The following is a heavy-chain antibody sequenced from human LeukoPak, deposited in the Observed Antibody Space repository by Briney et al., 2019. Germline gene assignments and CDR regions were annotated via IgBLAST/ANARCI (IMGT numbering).Heavy chain of an antibody. J-gene: IGHJ3*02. CDR2: IIPIFGTA. V-gene: IGHV1-69*13. Sequence: SVKVSCKASGGTFISYAISWVRQAPGQGLEWMGGIIPIFGTANYAQKFQGRVTITADESTSTAYMELSSLRSEDTAVYYCASSAPFYDFWSGLFAFDIWGQGTMVTVSS. D-gene: IGHD3-3*01. CDR3: ASSAPFYDFWSGLFAFDI. CDR1: GGTFISYA.